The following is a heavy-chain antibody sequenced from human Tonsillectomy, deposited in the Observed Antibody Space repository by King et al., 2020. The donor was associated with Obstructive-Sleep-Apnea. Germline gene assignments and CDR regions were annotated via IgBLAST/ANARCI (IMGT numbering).Heavy chain of an antibody. CDR2: IDWADDK. J-gene: IGHJ3*02. CDR3: ARVVADGYDAFDI. CDR1: GFSLTTRAMC. Sequence: QFTLKESGPALVKSTQTLTLTCTFSGFSLTTRAMCVSWIRQPPGKALEWLALIDWADDKYYSTSLKTRLTISKDTSKNQVALTMTNLDPADTGTYYCARVVADGYDAFDIWGQGTMVTVSS. D-gene: IGHD5-24*01. V-gene: IGHV2-70*01.